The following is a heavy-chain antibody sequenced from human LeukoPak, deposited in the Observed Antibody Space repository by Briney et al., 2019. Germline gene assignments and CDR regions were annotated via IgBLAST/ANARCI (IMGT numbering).Heavy chain of an antibody. CDR2: ISSSGSTI. V-gene: IGHV3-48*03. D-gene: IGHD5-18*01. CDR3: ATGQLWLRRDY. CDR1: GFTFSSYE. J-gene: IGHJ4*02. Sequence: GGSLRLSCAASGFTFSSYEMNWVRQAPGKGLEWVSYISSSGSTIYYADSVKGRFTISRDNAKNSLYLQMNSLRAEDMAVYYCATGQLWLRRDYWGQGTLVTVSS.